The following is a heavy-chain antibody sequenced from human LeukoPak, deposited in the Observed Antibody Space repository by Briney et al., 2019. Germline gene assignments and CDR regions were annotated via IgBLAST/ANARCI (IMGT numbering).Heavy chain of an antibody. CDR2: IYPGDSDT. J-gene: IGHJ4*02. V-gene: IGHV5-51*01. Sequence: GESLKISCKASGYRFTDYWIAWVRQMPGKGLEWMGIIYPGDSDTIYSPSFQGQVTISADKSISTAYLQWSSLKASDTATYYCARRSGGIAADYWGQGTLVTVSS. CDR3: ARRSGGIAADY. CDR1: GYRFTDYW. D-gene: IGHD6-25*01.